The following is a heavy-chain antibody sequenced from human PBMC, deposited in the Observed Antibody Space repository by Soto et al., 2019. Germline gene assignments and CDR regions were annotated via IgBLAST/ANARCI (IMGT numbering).Heavy chain of an antibody. J-gene: IGHJ4*02. CDR1: GFSLSTSGVG. D-gene: IGHD2-8*01. CDR2: IYWDDDK. V-gene: IGHV2-5*02. CDR3: AHRLGYCTNGVCYKTEDYFYY. Sequence: QITLKESGPTLVKPTQTLTLTCTFSGFSLSTSGVGVGWIRQPPGEALQWLALIYWDDDKGYSPSLKSRLTINKDTSKNQLLLTMTDMDPVDTATYYFAHRLGYCTNGVCYKTEDYFYYWGKGTMVTVSS.